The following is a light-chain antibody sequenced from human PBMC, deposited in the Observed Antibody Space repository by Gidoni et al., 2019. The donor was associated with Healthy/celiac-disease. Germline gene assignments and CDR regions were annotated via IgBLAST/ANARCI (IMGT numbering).Light chain of an antibody. Sequence: EIVMTQSPATRSVSPGERATISCRASQSVSSNLAWYQQKPGPAPRLLIYGASTRATGIPARFSGSGSGTEFTLTISSLQSEDFAVYYCQQYKNWPKTFGQGTKVE. V-gene: IGKV3-15*01. CDR2: GAS. CDR3: QQYKNWPKT. J-gene: IGKJ1*01. CDR1: QSVSSN.